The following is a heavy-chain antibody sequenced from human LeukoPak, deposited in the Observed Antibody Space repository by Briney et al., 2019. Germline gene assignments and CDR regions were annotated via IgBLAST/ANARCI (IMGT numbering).Heavy chain of an antibody. V-gene: IGHV5-51*01. CDR2: IYPGDSET. Sequence: GESLNISCKGSGYSFTSYWIGWVRQMPGKGLDWMGIIYPGDSETRYSPSFQGQVTISADKSISTAYLQWRSLKASDTAMYYCARRFSSSWYWFDPWGQGTLVTVSS. CDR1: GYSFTSYW. CDR3: ARRFSSSWYWFDP. J-gene: IGHJ5*02. D-gene: IGHD6-13*01.